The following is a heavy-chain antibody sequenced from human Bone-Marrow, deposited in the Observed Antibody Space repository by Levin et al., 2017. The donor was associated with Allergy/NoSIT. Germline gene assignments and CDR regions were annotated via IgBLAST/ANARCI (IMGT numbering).Heavy chain of an antibody. CDR3: VRQAGTAVAGLDDY. CDR2: ISNDGSDT. CDR1: GFTFRSYG. D-gene: IGHD6-19*01. Sequence: HPGGSLRLSCVGSGFTFRSYGMNWVRQAPGKGLEWVAIISNDGSDTYYSDSVKGRFTISRDNPKSTVYLQMNSLSADDTAVYYCVRQAGTAVAGLDDYWGQGTLVTVSS. V-gene: IGHV3-30*03. J-gene: IGHJ4*02.